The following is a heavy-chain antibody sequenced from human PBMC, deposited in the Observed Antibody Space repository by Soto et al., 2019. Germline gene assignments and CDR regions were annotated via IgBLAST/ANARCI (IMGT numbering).Heavy chain of an antibody. D-gene: IGHD2-15*01. J-gene: IGHJ6*02. CDR3: TKWGGYADV. CDR1: GFAFGTYG. V-gene: IGHV3-23*05. CDR2: IDANSGKI. Sequence: GGSLRLSCAASGFAFGTYGTTWVRQAPGRGLEWVSGIDANSGKIFYADSVRGRFIISRDNSKSMLYLQMNSLRDEDTAIYYCTKWGGYADVWGQGTTVTVSS.